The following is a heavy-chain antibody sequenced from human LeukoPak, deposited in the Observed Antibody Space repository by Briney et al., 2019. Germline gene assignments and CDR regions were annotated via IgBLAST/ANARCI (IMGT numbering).Heavy chain of an antibody. D-gene: IGHD1-26*01. V-gene: IGHV4-34*01. CDR3: ARRPRNSGSYDGPSGLDY. CDR1: GGSFSGYY. Sequence: SQTLSLTCAVYGGSFSGYYWSWIRQRPGKGMDWVGVINHSGSTNSNPSLKSRLTISVDTSKNQFSLKLSSVTAADTAVYYCARRPRNSGSYDGPSGLDYWSQGTLVTVSS. CDR2: INHSGST. J-gene: IGHJ4*02.